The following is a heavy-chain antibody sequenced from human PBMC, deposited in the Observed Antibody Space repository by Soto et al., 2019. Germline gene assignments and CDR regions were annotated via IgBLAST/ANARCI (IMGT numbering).Heavy chain of an antibody. D-gene: IGHD3-3*01. Sequence: QLQLQESGPGLVKPSETLSLTCTVSGGSISSSSYYWVWIRQPPGQGLEWIVSIYCSGSTYYNPSLKSRVTISVDTSKNQFSLKLSSVPAADTAVYYCASTLDPIFGVVIISNYFDYWGQGTLVTVSS. CDR2: IYCSGST. CDR1: GGSISSSSYY. CDR3: ASTLDPIFGVVIISNYFDY. J-gene: IGHJ4*02. V-gene: IGHV4-39*01.